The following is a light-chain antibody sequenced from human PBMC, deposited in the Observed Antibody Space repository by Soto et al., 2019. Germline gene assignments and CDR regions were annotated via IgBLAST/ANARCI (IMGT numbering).Light chain of an antibody. CDR2: AAS. Sequence: DIQMTQSPSSLSASVRDRVTITCRASQDIRNGLSWYQQKPGKAPKRLIYAASSLQSGVPSRFSGSGSGTEFTLTISSLQPEDFATYYCLQHKSYPWTFGQGTKVEIK. V-gene: IGKV1-17*01. CDR3: LQHKSYPWT. J-gene: IGKJ1*01. CDR1: QDIRNG.